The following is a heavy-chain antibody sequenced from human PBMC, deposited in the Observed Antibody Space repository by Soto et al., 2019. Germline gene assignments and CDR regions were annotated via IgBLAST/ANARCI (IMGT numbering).Heavy chain of an antibody. J-gene: IGHJ3*02. CDR3: AKVLPWFGEYDAFDI. V-gene: IGHV3-21*01. Sequence: GGSLRLSCAASGFTFSSYSMNWVRQAPGKGLEWVSSISSSSSYIYYADSVKGRFTISRDNAKNSLYLQMNSLRAEDTAVYYCAKVLPWFGEYDAFDIWGQGTMVTVSS. CDR2: ISSSSSYI. CDR1: GFTFSSYS. D-gene: IGHD3-10*01.